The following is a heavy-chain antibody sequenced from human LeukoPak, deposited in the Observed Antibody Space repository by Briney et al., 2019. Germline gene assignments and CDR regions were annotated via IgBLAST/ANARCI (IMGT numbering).Heavy chain of an antibody. Sequence: GGSLRLSCAASGLTFADYTMHWVRQAPGKGLEWVSLISRNGVATKYADSVRGRFTISRDNSKNTLYLRMNSLRAEDTAVYYCAKDVIVVVGFGYFDYWGQGTLVTVSS. CDR3: AKDVIVVVGFGYFDY. V-gene: IGHV3-43*01. J-gene: IGHJ4*02. D-gene: IGHD3-22*01. CDR2: ISRNGVAT. CDR1: GLTFADYT.